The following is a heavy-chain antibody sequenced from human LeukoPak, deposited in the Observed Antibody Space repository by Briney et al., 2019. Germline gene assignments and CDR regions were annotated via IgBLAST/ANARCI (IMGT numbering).Heavy chain of an antibody. D-gene: IGHD7-27*01. J-gene: IGHJ6*02. CDR3: ARTPARANWGTYYYGMDV. Sequence: GGSLRLSCAASGFTFDDYGMSWVRQAPGKGLEWVSGINWNGGSTGYADSVKGRFTISRDNAKNSLYLQMNSLRAEDTAVYYCARTPARANWGTYYYGMDVWGQGTTVTVSS. CDR2: INWNGGST. V-gene: IGHV3-20*04. CDR1: GFTFDDYG.